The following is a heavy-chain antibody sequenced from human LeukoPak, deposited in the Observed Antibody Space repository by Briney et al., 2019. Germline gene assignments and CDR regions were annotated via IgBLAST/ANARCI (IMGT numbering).Heavy chain of an antibody. D-gene: IGHD2-8*01. V-gene: IGHV1-69*05. Sequence: PVKVSCKASGGTFSSYAISWVRQAPGQGPEWMGRIIPIFDTANYAQKFQGRVTITTDESTSTAYMELSSLRSEDTAVYYCARASLLVYYFDYWGQGTLVTVSS. CDR3: ARASLLVYYFDY. CDR1: GGTFSSYA. J-gene: IGHJ4*02. CDR2: IIPIFDTA.